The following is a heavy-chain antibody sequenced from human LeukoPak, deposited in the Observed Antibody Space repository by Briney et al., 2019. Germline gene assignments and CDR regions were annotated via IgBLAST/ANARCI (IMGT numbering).Heavy chain of an antibody. CDR3: AREGLSDYTRIGAVWYFDL. CDR2: ISHSGSS. J-gene: IGHJ2*01. Sequence: PSETLSLTCAVSGASVSSSDWLSWVRQPPGKGLEWIGEISHSGSSNYHPSLKSRVTISIDKSKNQFSLRLSSVTAADTAVYYCAREGLSDYTRIGAVWYFDLWGRGTLVTVSS. V-gene: IGHV4-4*02. CDR1: GASVSSSDW. D-gene: IGHD4-11*01.